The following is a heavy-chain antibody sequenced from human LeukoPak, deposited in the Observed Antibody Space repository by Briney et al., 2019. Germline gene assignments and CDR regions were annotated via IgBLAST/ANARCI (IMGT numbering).Heavy chain of an antibody. CDR3: ARGRGDIVVVPAAIWPLADY. Sequence: ASVKVSCKASGYTFTSYGISWVRHAPGQGLEWMGWISAYNGNTNYAQKLQGRVTMTTDTSTSTAYMELRSLRSDDTAVYYCARGRGDIVVVPAAIWPLADYWGQGTLVTVSS. D-gene: IGHD2-2*01. CDR1: GYTFTSYG. J-gene: IGHJ4*02. CDR2: ISAYNGNT. V-gene: IGHV1-18*01.